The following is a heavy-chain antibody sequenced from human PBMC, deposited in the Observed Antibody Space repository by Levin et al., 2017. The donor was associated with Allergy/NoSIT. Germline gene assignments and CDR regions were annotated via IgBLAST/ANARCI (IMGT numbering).Heavy chain of an antibody. CDR3: ARSGSHLAYYYMDV. CDR1: GGSISSYY. Sequence: SQTLSLTCTVSGGSISSYYWTWIRQPPGKGLEWIGYIYYSGSTNYNPSLKSRVTISVDTSKNQFSLKLSSVTAADTAVYYCARSGSHLAYYYMDVWGKGTSVTVSS. J-gene: IGHJ6*03. D-gene: IGHD1-26*01. V-gene: IGHV4-59*01. CDR2: IYYSGST.